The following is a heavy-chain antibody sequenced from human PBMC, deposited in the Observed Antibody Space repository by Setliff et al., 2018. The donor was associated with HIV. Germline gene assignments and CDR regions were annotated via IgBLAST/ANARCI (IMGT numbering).Heavy chain of an antibody. V-gene: IGHV3-53*01. CDR3: GKDSSDWSDG. CDR1: GFTVSSNY. CDR2: IYSGGST. D-gene: IGHD3-22*01. J-gene: IGHJ5*02. Sequence: GGSLRLSCVASGFTVSSNYMSWVRQAPGKGLEWVSVIYSGGSTYYADSVKGRFTISRDNSKNTLFLQVKSLTAEDTAIYYCGKDSSDWSDGWGQGTLVTVSS.